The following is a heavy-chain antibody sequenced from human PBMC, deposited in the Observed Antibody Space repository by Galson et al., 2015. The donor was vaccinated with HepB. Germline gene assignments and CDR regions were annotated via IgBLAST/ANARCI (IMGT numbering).Heavy chain of an antibody. CDR1: GGSVTSSTYY. D-gene: IGHD3-9*01. V-gene: IGHV4-39*01. J-gene: IGHJ5*02. CDR3: ARRRGGETRRLAGRAYWIDP. Sequence: SETLSLTCSVSGGSVTSSTYYWAWIRQPPGKGLEWIGHVYYNGSTSSNPSLKSRVTISVDTSRNQFSLKLSSVTAADTGVYYCARRRGGETRRLAGRAYWIDPWGQGTLVTVSS. CDR2: VYYNGST.